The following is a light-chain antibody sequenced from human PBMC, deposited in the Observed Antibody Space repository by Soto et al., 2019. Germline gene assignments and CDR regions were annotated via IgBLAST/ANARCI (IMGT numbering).Light chain of an antibody. V-gene: IGLV1-40*01. CDR3: QSYDSSLTTFV. CDR2: GDN. Sequence: QSALTQPPSVSGAPGQRGGISCTGSSANIGAEYDVHWYQQLPGTAPKRLIYGDNNRPSGVPDRFSGSKSGTSASLAITGLQPEDEADYYCQSYDSSLTTFVFGTGTKVTVL. J-gene: IGLJ1*01. CDR1: SANIGAEYD.